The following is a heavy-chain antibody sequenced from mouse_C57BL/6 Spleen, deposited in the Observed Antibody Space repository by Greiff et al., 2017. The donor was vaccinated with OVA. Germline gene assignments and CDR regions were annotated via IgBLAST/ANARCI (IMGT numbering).Heavy chain of an antibody. CDR3: ARIGRLLPLYVDY. CDR2: IWWDDDK. D-gene: IGHD2-3*01. CDR1: GFSLSTFGMG. Sequence: QVTLNVSGPGILQPSQPLSLTCSFSGFSLSTFGMGVGWIRQPSGKGLEWLAHIWWDDDKYYNPALPRRLTLSKDTSTNQVFRKVANVDTAETATYYGARIGRLLPLYVDYWGQGTTLTVSS. V-gene: IGHV8-8*01. J-gene: IGHJ2*01.